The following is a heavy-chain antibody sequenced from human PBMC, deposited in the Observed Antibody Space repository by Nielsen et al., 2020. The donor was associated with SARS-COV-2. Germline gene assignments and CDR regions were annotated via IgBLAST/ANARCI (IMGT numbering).Heavy chain of an antibody. V-gene: IGHV3-21*01. CDR1: GFKFTSYT. CDR3: ARDAKDSTSYAPGYYFHL. D-gene: IGHD2-15*01. J-gene: IGHJ2*01. Sequence: GESLKISCAASGFKFTSYTMNWVRQAPGKGLEWVASISMSGSYMYYADSVRGRFTVSRDNSQQTLSLHMNSLRAEDTGVYYCARDAKDSTSYAPGYYFHLWGRGTQVAVSS. CDR2: ISMSGSYM.